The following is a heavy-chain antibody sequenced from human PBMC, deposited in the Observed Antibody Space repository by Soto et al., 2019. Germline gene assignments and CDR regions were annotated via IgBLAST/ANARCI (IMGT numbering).Heavy chain of an antibody. CDR3: ARSRSGAVADSFDF. CDR2: ISRDGTNK. Sequence: QVQVVESGGGVVQPGRYLRLCCAASGFTFSRYAIPWVRQAPGKGLEWVAVISRDGTNKYYVDSVKGRFTISRDNSRNTLYLQMNSLRHEDAAVYYCARSRSGAVADSFDFWGQGTLVTVSS. V-gene: IGHV3-30*04. D-gene: IGHD3-10*01. CDR1: GFTFSRYA. J-gene: IGHJ4*02.